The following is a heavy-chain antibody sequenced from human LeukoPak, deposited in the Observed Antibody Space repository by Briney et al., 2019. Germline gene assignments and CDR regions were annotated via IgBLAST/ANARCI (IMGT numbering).Heavy chain of an antibody. CDR2: NSGCCDGT. CDR3: ANQEGWELGDYYFDY. CDR1: GFRFQDLS. Sequence: GSLGLFCVASGFRFQDLSMRWVRLAPGKGLEWVSSNSGCCDGTYYADSVKGRITLSRDNSRNTMYMQTNSLRAEDTALYYCANQEGWELGDYYFDYWGQGTLVTVSS. V-gene: IGHV3-23*01. J-gene: IGHJ4*02. D-gene: IGHD1-26*01.